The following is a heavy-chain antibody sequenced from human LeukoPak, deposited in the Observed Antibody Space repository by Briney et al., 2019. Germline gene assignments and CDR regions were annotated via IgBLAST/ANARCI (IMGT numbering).Heavy chain of an antibody. CDR2: FDPENDEI. J-gene: IGHJ4*02. D-gene: IGHD2-2*01. V-gene: IGHV1-24*01. Sequence: ASVKVSCKVSGYNFTELFIHWVRQAPGKGLAWMGGFDPENDEIVYAQNFQGRVTMTEDISTHTAYMELTSLRFDDTAVYYCTAQGPAATTFDYWGQGTLVTVSS. CDR3: TAQGPAATTFDY. CDR1: GYNFTELF.